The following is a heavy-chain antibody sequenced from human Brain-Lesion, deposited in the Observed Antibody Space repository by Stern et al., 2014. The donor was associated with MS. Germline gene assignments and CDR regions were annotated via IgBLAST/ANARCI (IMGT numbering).Heavy chain of an antibody. Sequence: VQLLEPGAEVRKPGSSVNVSCRASEYTFTYRYLHWVRQAPGQALEWMGWITPFNGNTLYAQKFQDRVTITADRSLSTAYMELSSLKSEDTAMYFCAQSGNYDWYFDLWGRGTLVTVSS. J-gene: IGHJ2*01. D-gene: IGHD1-26*01. CDR2: ITPFNGNT. CDR3: AQSGNYDWYFDL. CDR1: EYTFTYRY. V-gene: IGHV1-45*02.